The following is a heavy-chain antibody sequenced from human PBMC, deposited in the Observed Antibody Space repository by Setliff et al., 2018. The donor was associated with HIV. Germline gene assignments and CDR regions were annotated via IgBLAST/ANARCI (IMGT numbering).Heavy chain of an antibody. Sequence: SETLSLTCTVSGGSISSYYWSWIRQPPGKGLEWIGYIYYSGSTNHNPSLKSRVTISVDTSKNQFSLKLSSVTAADTAVHYCARGGGTKYYYFYYMDVWGKGTTVTVSS. CDR1: GGSISSYY. CDR2: IYYSGST. CDR3: ARGGGTKYYYFYYMDV. D-gene: IGHD1-7*01. J-gene: IGHJ6*03. V-gene: IGHV4-59*01.